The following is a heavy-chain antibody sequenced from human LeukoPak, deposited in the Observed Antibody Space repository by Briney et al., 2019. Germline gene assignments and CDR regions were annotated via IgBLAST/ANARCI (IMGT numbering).Heavy chain of an antibody. J-gene: IGHJ4*02. CDR1: GGSFSGYY. Sequence: PSETLSLTCAVYGGSFSGYYWSWIRQPPGKGLEWIGEINHSGSTNYNPSLKSRVTISVDTSKNQFSLKLSSVTAADTAVYYCARTWSGYSRHRNKKGYFDYWGQGTLVTVSS. V-gene: IGHV4-34*01. CDR2: INHSGST. CDR3: ARTWSGYSRHRNKKGYFDY. D-gene: IGHD3-3*01.